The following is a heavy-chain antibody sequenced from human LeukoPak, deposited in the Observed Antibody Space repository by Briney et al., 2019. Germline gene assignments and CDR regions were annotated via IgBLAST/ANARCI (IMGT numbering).Heavy chain of an antibody. V-gene: IGHV3-30*18. D-gene: IGHD3-9*01. J-gene: IGHJ6*03. Sequence: PGGSLRLSCAASGFTFSSYSMNWVRQAPGKGLEWVAVISYDGSNKYYADSVKGRFTISRDNSKNTLYLQMNSLRAEDTAVYYCAKDGGEYYDILTGYYPRLYYMDVWGKGTTVTISS. CDR2: ISYDGSNK. CDR3: AKDGGEYYDILTGYYPRLYYMDV. CDR1: GFTFSSYS.